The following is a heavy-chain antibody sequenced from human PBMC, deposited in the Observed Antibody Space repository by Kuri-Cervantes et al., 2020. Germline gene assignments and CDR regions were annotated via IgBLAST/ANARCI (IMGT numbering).Heavy chain of an antibody. J-gene: IGHJ4*02. V-gene: IGHV3-53*01. CDR2: IYSGGST. Sequence: GGSLRLSCAASGFTVSSNYMSWVRQAPGKGLEWVSVIYSGGSTYYADSVKGRFTISRDNSKNTLYLQMNSLRAEDTAVYYCASGDYYDSSGYPVWGQGTLVTVSS. CDR1: GFTVSSNY. D-gene: IGHD3-22*01. CDR3: ASGDYYDSSGYPV.